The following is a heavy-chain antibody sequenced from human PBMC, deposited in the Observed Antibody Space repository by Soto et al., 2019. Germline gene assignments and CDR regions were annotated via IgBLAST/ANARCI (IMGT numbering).Heavy chain of an antibody. CDR2: ISGGGGNT. V-gene: IGHV3-23*01. CDR3: AKGFIVVVTVLRPDDAFDV. D-gene: IGHD2-21*02. J-gene: IGHJ3*01. CDR1: GFTLGNYG. Sequence: PGGSLRLSXATSGFTLGNYGMNWVRKAPGKGLEWVSGISGGGGNTYYADSVKGRFTISRDPSKNTVFLEMNSLRAEDTAVYYCAKGFIVVVTVLRPDDAFDVWGQGTLVTVSS.